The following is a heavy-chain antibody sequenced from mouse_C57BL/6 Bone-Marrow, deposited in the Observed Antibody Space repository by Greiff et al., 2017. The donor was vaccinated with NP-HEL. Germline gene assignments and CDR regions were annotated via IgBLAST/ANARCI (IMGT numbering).Heavy chain of an antibody. CDR2: IYPGSGST. Sequence: VQLQQPGAELVKPGASVKMSCKASGYTFTSYWITWVKQRPGQGLEWIGDIYPGSGSTNYNEKFKSKATLTVDPSSSTAYMQLSSLTSEDSAVYYCARFWWLLGDWYFDVWGTGTTVTVSS. CDR3: ARFWWLLGDWYFDV. V-gene: IGHV1-55*01. CDR1: GYTFTSYW. J-gene: IGHJ1*03. D-gene: IGHD2-3*01.